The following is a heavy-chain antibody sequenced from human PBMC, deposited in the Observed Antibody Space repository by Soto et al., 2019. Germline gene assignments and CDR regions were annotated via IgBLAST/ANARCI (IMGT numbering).Heavy chain of an antibody. J-gene: IGHJ4*02. CDR2: IYYSGST. D-gene: IGHD6-13*01. CDR1: GGSISSYY. V-gene: IGHV4-59*01. Sequence: PSETLSLTCTVSGGSISSYYWSWIRQPPGKGLEWIGYIYYSGSTNYNPSLKSRVTISVDTSKNQFSLKLSSVTAADTAVYYCARVSSLLAAAGAYYFDYWGQGTLVTVSS. CDR3: ARVSSLLAAAGAYYFDY.